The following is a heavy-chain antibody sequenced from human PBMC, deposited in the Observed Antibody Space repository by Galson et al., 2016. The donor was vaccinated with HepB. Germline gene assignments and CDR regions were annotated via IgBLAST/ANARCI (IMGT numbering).Heavy chain of an antibody. J-gene: IGHJ4*02. CDR1: GFTFRNYN. V-gene: IGHV1-46*03. Sequence: SVKVSCKASGFTFRNYNMHRVRQAPGQGLEWMGIINRGGPGTIYAQKFQDRLTMTSDTSTSTVYMELSSLRSEDTALYYCTRDYNWAIDYWGQGTLVTVSS. CDR2: INRGGPGT. D-gene: IGHD1-1*01. CDR3: TRDYNWAIDY.